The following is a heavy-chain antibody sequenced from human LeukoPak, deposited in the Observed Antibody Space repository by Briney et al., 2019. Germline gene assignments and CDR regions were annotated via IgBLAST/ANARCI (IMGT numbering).Heavy chain of an antibody. CDR3: ASANYYGSGRAAFDI. D-gene: IGHD3-10*01. Sequence: PGGSLRLSCAASGFTFSSYWMHWVRQAPGKGLVWVSRINSDGSSTSYADSVKGRFTISRDNAKNTLYLQMNSLRAEDTAVYYCASANYYGSGRAAFDIRGQGTMVTVSS. CDR1: GFTFSSYW. V-gene: IGHV3-74*01. J-gene: IGHJ3*02. CDR2: INSDGSST.